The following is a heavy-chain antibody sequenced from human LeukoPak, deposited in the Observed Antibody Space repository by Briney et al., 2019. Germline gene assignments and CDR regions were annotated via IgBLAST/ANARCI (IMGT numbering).Heavy chain of an antibody. Sequence: GGSLRLSCAASGFTFSTYVMSWVRQAPGKGLEWVSAISGSGGSTYYADSVKGWFTISRDNSKNTLYLQMNSLRAEDTAVYYCAKSYCSGGSCWDAFDIWGQGTMVTVSS. CDR2: ISGSGGST. CDR3: AKSYCSGGSCWDAFDI. J-gene: IGHJ3*02. V-gene: IGHV3-23*01. D-gene: IGHD2-15*01. CDR1: GFTFSTYV.